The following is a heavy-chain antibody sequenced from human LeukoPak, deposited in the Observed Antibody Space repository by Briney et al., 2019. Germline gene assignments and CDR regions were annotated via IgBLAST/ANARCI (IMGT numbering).Heavy chain of an antibody. Sequence: GGSLRLSCATSGFTFSNYGMHWVRQAPGKGLEWVSSISSSSSYIYYADSVKGRFTISRDNAKNSLYLQMNSLRAEDTAVYYCARASTYNAVNWFDPWGQGTLVTVSS. D-gene: IGHD3-10*01. J-gene: IGHJ5*02. CDR2: ISSSSSYI. CDR1: GFTFSNYG. CDR3: ARASTYNAVNWFDP. V-gene: IGHV3-21*01.